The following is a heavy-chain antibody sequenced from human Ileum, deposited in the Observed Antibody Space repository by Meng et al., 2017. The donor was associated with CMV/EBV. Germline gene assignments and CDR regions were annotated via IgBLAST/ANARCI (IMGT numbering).Heavy chain of an antibody. V-gene: IGHV1-69*10. CDR1: GGIFSSDA. D-gene: IGHD3-3*01. J-gene: IGHJ5*02. Sequence: SGGIFSSDAVSWVRQAPGQGLEWMGGIIPILDLTDYAQAFQGRVTITADKSTSTAYMELSSLRSDDTAVYYCARGGFWSDHYSWFGPWGQGTLVTVSS. CDR2: IIPILDLT. CDR3: ARGGFWSDHYSWFGP.